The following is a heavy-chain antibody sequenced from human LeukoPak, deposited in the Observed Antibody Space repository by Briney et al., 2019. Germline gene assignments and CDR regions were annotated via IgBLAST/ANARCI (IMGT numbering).Heavy chain of an antibody. V-gene: IGHV4-4*07. J-gene: IGHJ3*02. CDR2: IYTSGST. CDR3: ARGGRAAASAFDI. Sequence: SETLSLTCTVSGDSISSYYWSWIRQPAGKGVEWVGRIYTSGSTKYNTSLKRRVNISVDTSKNQFSLKLSSVTAADSAVYYCARGGRAAASAFDIWGQGTMVTVSS. D-gene: IGHD6-13*01. CDR1: GDSISSYY.